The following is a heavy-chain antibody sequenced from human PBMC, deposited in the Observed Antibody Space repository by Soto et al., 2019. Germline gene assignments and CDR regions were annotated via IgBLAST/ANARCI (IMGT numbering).Heavy chain of an antibody. Sequence: EVQVVESGGGLVQPGRSLRLSCVASGFDFGEYAMHWVRQAPGKGLEWVSGISWNSGSRGYGDSVQGRFTISRDNAKNPLYLEMNSLRPEDTALYYCGKDTRRAARGGGMGVWGQGTTVTVSS. CDR1: GFDFGEYA. CDR3: GKDTRRAARGGGMGV. J-gene: IGHJ6*02. CDR2: ISWNSGSR. V-gene: IGHV3-9*01. D-gene: IGHD3-16*01.